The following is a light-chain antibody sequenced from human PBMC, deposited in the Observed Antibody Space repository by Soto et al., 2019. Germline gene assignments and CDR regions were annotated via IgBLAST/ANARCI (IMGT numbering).Light chain of an antibody. V-gene: IGKV3-11*01. CDR1: QSVSSY. CDR2: DAF. CDR3: QQRSNSPLT. Sequence: DIILTQSPATLSLSPGERATLSCRASQSVSSYLAWYQQKPGQAPRLLIYDAFNRATGIPARISGSGSGTDFTLTISSLEPEDFAVYYCQQRSNSPLTFGGGTKVEI. J-gene: IGKJ4*01.